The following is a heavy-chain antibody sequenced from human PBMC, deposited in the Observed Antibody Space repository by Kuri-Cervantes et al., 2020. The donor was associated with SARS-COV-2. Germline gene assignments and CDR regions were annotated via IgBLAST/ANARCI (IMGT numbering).Heavy chain of an antibody. CDR1: GGTFSSYA. J-gene: IGHJ5*02. CDR3: ARDHYCSSTSCYTGWFDP. V-gene: IGHV1-69*04. Sequence: SVKVSCKASGGTFSSYAISWVRQAPGQGLEWMGRIIPILGIANYAQKFQGRVTITADKSTSTAYMELSSLRSEDTAVYYCARDHYCSSTSCYTGWFDPWGQETLVTVSS. CDR2: IIPILGIA. D-gene: IGHD2-2*02.